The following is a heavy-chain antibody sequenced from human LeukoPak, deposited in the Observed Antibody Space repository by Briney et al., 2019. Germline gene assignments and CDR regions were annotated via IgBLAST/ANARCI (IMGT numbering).Heavy chain of an antibody. CDR1: GGSISSYY. Sequence: SETLSLTCTVSGGSISSYYWGWIRQPAGKGLEWIGRIYTSGSTNYNPSLKSRVTMSVDTSKNQFSLNLSSVTAADTAVYYCARYHQYCSGGSCANYYYYYMDVWGKGTTVTVSS. CDR2: IYTSGST. V-gene: IGHV4-4*07. D-gene: IGHD2-15*01. CDR3: ARYHQYCSGGSCANYYYYYMDV. J-gene: IGHJ6*03.